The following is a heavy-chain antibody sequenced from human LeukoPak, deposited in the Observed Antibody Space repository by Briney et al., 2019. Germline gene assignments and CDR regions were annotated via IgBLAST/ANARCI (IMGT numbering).Heavy chain of an antibody. CDR2: ISYDGDKQ. CDR3: ARESHEGATRAYNWFDP. D-gene: IGHD1-26*01. CDR1: GLTFNTFA. Sequence: GGTLRLSCAATGLTFNTFAMHWVRQAPGKGLEWLGLISYDGDKQIYPASVKGRFSFSRDNSNNTLYLQMNNLRPEDTALYYCARESHEGATRAYNWFDPWGQGTLVSVSS. V-gene: IGHV3-30-3*01. J-gene: IGHJ5*02.